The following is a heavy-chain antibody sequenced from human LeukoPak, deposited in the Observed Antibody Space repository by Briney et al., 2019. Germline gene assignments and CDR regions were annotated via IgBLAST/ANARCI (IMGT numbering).Heavy chain of an antibody. CDR1: GGSFSGYY. Sequence: PSETLSLTCAVYGGSFSGYYWSWIRQPPGKGLEWIGEINHSGSTNYNPSLKSRVTISVDTSKNQFSLKLSSVTAADTAVYYCARVRRWLQLKGGWFDPWGQGTLVTVSS. CDR3: ARVRRWLQLKGGWFDP. CDR2: INHSGST. V-gene: IGHV4-34*01. D-gene: IGHD5-24*01. J-gene: IGHJ5*02.